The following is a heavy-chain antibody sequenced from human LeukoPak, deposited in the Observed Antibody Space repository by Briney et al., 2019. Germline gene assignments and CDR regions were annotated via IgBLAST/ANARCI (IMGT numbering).Heavy chain of an antibody. CDR3: AKGSGVRGVPFDY. V-gene: IGHV3-9*01. D-gene: IGHD3-10*01. CDR1: GFTFSSYA. CDR2: ISWNSGSI. Sequence: GGSLRLSCAASGFTFSSYAMGWVRQAPGKGLEWVSGISWNSGSIGYADSVKGRFTISRDNAKNSLYLQMNSLRAEDTALYYCAKGSGVRGVPFDYWXXGTLVTVSS. J-gene: IGHJ4*01.